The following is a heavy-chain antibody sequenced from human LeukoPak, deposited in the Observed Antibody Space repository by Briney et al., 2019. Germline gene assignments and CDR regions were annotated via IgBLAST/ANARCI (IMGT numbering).Heavy chain of an antibody. CDR3: ARGANRYYYYGMDV. Sequence: ASVKVSCKASGYTFTSYDINWVRQATGQGLEWMGWMNPNSGNTGYAQKFQGRVTMTRKTSISTAYMELSSLRSEDTAVYYCARGANRYYYYGMDVWGQGTTVTVSS. CDR2: MNPNSGNT. CDR1: GYTFTSYD. J-gene: IGHJ6*02. V-gene: IGHV1-8*01.